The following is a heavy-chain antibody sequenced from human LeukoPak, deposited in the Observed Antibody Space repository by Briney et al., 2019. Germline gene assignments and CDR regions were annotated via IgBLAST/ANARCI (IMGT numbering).Heavy chain of an antibody. CDR3: AREFAGSASGAGY. CDR1: GFTFSSYS. V-gene: IGHV3-21*01. D-gene: IGHD1-26*01. CDR2: MSVSSGLI. Sequence: GGSLRLSCAASGFTFSSYSMNWVRQAPGKGLEWVSSMSVSSGLIYYADSVKGRFTISRDNAKSSLYLQMNRLRAEDTAVYYCAREFAGSASGAGYWGQGTLVTVSS. J-gene: IGHJ4*02.